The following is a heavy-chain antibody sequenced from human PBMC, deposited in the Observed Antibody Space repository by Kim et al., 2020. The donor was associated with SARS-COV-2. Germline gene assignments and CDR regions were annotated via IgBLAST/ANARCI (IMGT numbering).Heavy chain of an antibody. CDR3: TTLLRVRSYYYYGMDV. V-gene: IGHV3-15*01. CDR1: GFTFSNAW. Sequence: GGSLRLSCAASGFTFSNAWMSWVRQAPGKGLEWVGRIKSKTDGGTTDYAAPVKGRFTISRDDSKKNTLYLQMNSLKTEDTAVYYCTTLLRVRSYYYYGMDVWGQGTTVTVSS. CDR2: IKSKTDGGTT. J-gene: IGHJ6*02. D-gene: IGHD3-10*01.